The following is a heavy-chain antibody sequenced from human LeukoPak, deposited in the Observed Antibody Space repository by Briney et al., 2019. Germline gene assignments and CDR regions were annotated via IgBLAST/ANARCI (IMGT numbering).Heavy chain of an antibody. J-gene: IGHJ4*02. Sequence: SETLSLTCTVSGGSISTHYWSWIRQPPGKGLEWIGYISYTGNTNYNPSLKSRVTISVDTSNNQFSLKLSSVTAADTAVYYCARVREYYYDSSGSYYFDYWGQGTLVTVSS. CDR3: ARVREYYYDSSGSYYFDY. CDR1: GGSISTHY. V-gene: IGHV4-59*11. CDR2: ISYTGNT. D-gene: IGHD3-22*01.